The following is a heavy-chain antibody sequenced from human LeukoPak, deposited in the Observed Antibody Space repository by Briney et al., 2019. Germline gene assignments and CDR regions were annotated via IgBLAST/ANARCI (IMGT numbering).Heavy chain of an antibody. CDR1: GFSFSSYW. J-gene: IGHJ4*02. CDR3: ARDTRSLAFEY. CDR2: IKEDGSDK. V-gene: IGHV3-7*01. Sequence: GGSLRLSCAASGFSFSSYWMTWVRQAPGGGLELVANIKEDGSDKYYVDSVKGRFSISRDNAKNSLYLQMNSLRAEDTAVYYCARDTRSLAFEYCGQGNLVTVSS. D-gene: IGHD1-1*01.